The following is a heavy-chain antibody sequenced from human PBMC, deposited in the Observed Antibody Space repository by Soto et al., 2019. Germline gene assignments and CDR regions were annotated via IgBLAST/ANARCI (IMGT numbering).Heavy chain of an antibody. V-gene: IGHV1-46*01. Sequence: ASVKVSCKASGYTFTSYYMHWVRQAPGQGLEWMGILNPSGGSTSYAQKFQGRVTMTRDTTTSTVYMELSSLRSEDTAVYYCAMRLGSTRGPIDYWGQGTLVTVSS. J-gene: IGHJ4*02. D-gene: IGHD2-2*01. CDR1: GYTFTSYY. CDR2: LNPSGGST. CDR3: AMRLGSTRGPIDY.